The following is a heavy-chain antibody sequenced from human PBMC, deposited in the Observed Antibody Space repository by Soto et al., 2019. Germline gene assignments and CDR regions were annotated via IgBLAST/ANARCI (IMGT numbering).Heavy chain of an antibody. CDR1: GDYINSNSNY. Sequence: SETLSLTCTVSGDYINSNSNYWGWIRQPPGKGLEWIGSVFHSGSTKYSASLKSRVTISVDTSKDRFSLSLSSVTVADTAVYNRARLFTGNYYIDSWGHGTLVTVSS. CDR2: VFHSGST. CDR3: ARLFTGNYYIDS. V-gene: IGHV4-39*01. J-gene: IGHJ5*01. D-gene: IGHD1-26*01.